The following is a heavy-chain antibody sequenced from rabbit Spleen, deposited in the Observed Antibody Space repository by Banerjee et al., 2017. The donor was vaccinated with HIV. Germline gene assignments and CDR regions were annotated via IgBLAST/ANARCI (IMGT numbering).Heavy chain of an antibody. V-gene: IGHV1S45*01. J-gene: IGHJ6*01. CDR1: GFSFSSGYD. CDR2: INSFSGGS. D-gene: IGHD8-1*01. Sequence: QEQLEESGGDLVKPEGSLTLTCTASGFSFSSGYDMCWVRQAPGKGLEWIACINSFSGGSVYATWAKGRFTISKTSSTTVTLQMTSLTAADTATYFCARDTGSSFSSYGMDLWGQGTLVTVS. CDR3: ARDTGSSFSSYGMDL.